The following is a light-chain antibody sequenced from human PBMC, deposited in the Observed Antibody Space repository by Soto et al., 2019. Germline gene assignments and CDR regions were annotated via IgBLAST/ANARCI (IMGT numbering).Light chain of an antibody. CDR1: QSVRTS. CDR2: DSS. CDR3: QQRSDWPVT. V-gene: IGKV3-11*01. Sequence: EIVLTQSPATLSLSPGERATLSCRASQSVRTSLAWYQQKPDQAPRHLIYDSSNRAPGIPARSSGSGSGTDFTLTISRLEPEDFAVYYCQQRSDWPVTFGPGTKVDNK. J-gene: IGKJ3*01.